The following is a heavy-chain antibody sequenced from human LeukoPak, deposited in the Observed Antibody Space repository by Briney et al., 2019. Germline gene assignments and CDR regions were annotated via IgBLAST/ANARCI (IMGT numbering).Heavy chain of an antibody. J-gene: IGHJ4*02. V-gene: IGHV1-69*05. Sequence: ASVKVSYKASGGTFSSYAISWVRQAPGQGLEWMGGIIPIFGTANYAQKFQGRVTITTDESTSTAYMELSSLRSEDTAVYYCASYGVVSDSFYFDYWGQGTLVTVSS. CDR3: ASYGVVSDSFYFDY. CDR2: IIPIFGTA. D-gene: IGHD5-18*01. CDR1: GGTFSSYA.